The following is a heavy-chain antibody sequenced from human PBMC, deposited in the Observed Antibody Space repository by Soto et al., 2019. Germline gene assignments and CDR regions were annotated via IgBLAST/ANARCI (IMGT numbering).Heavy chain of an antibody. CDR1: GFTFSDSD. J-gene: IGHJ4*02. D-gene: IGHD4-4*01. V-gene: IGHV3-21*01. Sequence: EVQLVEFGGGLVKPGGSLRLSCAASGFTFSDSDMHWVRQAPGKGLEWVSAITPRPSFISYADSVRGRFTISRDDANGSVYLKRDSLRVDDAAIYYCARLPYSAYPEDFWGQGTLVTVTS. CDR2: ITPRPSFI. CDR3: ARLPYSAYPEDF.